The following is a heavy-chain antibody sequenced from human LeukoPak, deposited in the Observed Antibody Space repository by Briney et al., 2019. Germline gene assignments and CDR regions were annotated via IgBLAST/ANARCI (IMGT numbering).Heavy chain of an antibody. D-gene: IGHD5-24*01. Sequence: PGESLRLSCAASEFTFSDAWMNWVRQAPGKGLEWVGRIKSKIHGGTIDYAAPVKGRFTISRDDSKNTLYLQMNSLKTEDTAVYYCTKEDGWSDPWGQGTLVTVSS. CDR1: EFTFSDAW. J-gene: IGHJ5*02. CDR2: IKSKIHGGTI. CDR3: TKEDGWSDP. V-gene: IGHV3-15*01.